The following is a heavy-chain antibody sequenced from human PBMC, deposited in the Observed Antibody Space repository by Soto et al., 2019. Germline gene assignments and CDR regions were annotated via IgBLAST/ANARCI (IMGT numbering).Heavy chain of an antibody. CDR2: ISSHGNDK. D-gene: IGHD6-13*01. CDR1: AFTFNNFA. Sequence: QVQLVESGGGVVQPGRSLKLSCAASAFTFNNFAMHWVRQAPGKGLEWVTVISSHGNDKYYADSVKGRFTISRDNSKNTLYLQMNSLRAEETAVYYCAKDLDIAAAGYNFDYWGQGTLVTVSS. CDR3: AKDLDIAAAGYNFDY. V-gene: IGHV3-30*18. J-gene: IGHJ4*02.